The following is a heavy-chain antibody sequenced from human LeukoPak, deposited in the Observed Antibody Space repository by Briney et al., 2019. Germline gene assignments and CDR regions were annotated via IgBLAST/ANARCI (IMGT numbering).Heavy chain of an antibody. CDR3: ARGGGEYSSSPNWFDP. CDR1: GFTFSSYS. D-gene: IGHD6-6*01. V-gene: IGHV3-48*04. CDR2: ISSSSSSI. J-gene: IGHJ5*02. Sequence: PGGSLRLSCAASGFTFSSYSMNWVRQAPGKGLERVSYISSSSSSIFYADSVKGRFTIYRDNAKNSLYLQMNSLRAEDTAVYYCARGGGEYSSSPNWFDPWGQGTLVTVSS.